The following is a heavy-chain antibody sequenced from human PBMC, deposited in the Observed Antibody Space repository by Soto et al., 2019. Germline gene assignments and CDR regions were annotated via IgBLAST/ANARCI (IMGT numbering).Heavy chain of an antibody. D-gene: IGHD3-10*01. CDR1: GFTFSSYS. V-gene: IGHV3-21*01. J-gene: IGHJ4*02. Sequence: EVQLVESGGGLVKPGGSLRLSCAASGFTFSSYSMNWVRQAPGKGLEWVSSISSSSSYIYYADSVKGRFTISRDNAKNSLYLQMNSLRAEDTAVDYWARAYGSGSYYGYWGQGTLVTVSS. CDR3: ARAYGSGSYYGY. CDR2: ISSSSSYI.